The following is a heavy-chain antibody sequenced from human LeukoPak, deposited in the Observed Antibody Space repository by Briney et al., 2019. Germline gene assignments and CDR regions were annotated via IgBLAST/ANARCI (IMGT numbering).Heavy chain of an antibody. CDR1: GYTFTGYY. CDR2: INPNSGGS. D-gene: IGHD3-22*01. V-gene: IGHV1-2*02. Sequence: ASVKVSCKASGYTFTGYYMHWVRQAPGQGLEWMGWINPNSGGSNYAQKFQGRVTMTRDTSISTAYMELSRLRSDDTAVYYCARGLPYYYDSSGYDYWGQGTLVTVSS. CDR3: ARGLPYYYDSSGYDY. J-gene: IGHJ4*02.